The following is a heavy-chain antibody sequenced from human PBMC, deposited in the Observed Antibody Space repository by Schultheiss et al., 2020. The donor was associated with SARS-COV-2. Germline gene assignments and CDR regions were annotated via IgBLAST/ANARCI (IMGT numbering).Heavy chain of an antibody. D-gene: IGHD1-26*01. CDR1: GFTFSSYS. CDR3: AKDLIVGATNHAEYFQH. V-gene: IGHV3-21*04. CDR2: ISSSSSYI. Sequence: GGSLRLSCAASGFTFSSYSMNWVRQAPGKGLEWVSSISSSSSYIYYADSVKGRFTISRDNSKNTLYLQMNSLRAEDTAVYYCAKDLIVGATNHAEYFQHWGQGTLVTVSS. J-gene: IGHJ1*01.